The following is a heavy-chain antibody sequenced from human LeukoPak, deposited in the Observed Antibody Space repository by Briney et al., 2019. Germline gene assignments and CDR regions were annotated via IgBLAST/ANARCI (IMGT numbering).Heavy chain of an antibody. CDR1: GFTFSSYS. J-gene: IGHJ4*02. Sequence: GGSLRLSCAASGFTFSSYSMNWVRQAPGKGLEWVSSISSSSSYIYYADSVKGRFTISRDNAKNSLYLQMNSLRAEDTAVYYCARADSSGLRPDYWGQGTLVTVSS. V-gene: IGHV3-21*01. D-gene: IGHD6-19*01. CDR3: ARADSSGLRPDY. CDR2: ISSSSSYI.